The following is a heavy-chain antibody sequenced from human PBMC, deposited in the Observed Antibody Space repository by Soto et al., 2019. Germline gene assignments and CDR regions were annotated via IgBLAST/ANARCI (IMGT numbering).Heavy chain of an antibody. CDR2: IYWNDDK. J-gene: IGHJ4*02. CDR3: AHRPSGWYLCDY. V-gene: IGHV2-5*01. Sequence: QITLKESGPTLVRPTQTLTLTCTFSGFSLSTSGLGVGWIRQPPGKALEWLALIYWNDDKRYSPSLKARLTITKATANHQVVLTMTNMDPVDTATYYCAHRPSGWYLCDYWGQGTLVTVSS. CDR1: GFSLSTSGLG. D-gene: IGHD6-19*01.